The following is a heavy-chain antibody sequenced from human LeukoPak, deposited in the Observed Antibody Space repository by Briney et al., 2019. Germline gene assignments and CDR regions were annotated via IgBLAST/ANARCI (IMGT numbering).Heavy chain of an antibody. CDR3: ARGSRQFDP. D-gene: IGHD2-2*01. J-gene: IGHJ5*02. CDR1: GGSISSYY. CDR2: IYYSGST. Sequence: SETLSLTCTVSGGSISSYYWSWIRQPPGKGLEWIGYIYYSGSTNYNPSLKSRVTISVDTSKNQFSLKLSSVTAADTAVYYCARGSRQFDPWGQGTLVTVSS. V-gene: IGHV4-59*01.